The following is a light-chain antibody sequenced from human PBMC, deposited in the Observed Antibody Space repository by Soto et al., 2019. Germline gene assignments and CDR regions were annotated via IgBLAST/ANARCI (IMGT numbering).Light chain of an antibody. Sequence: EIVMTQSPATLSVSPGERATLSCRASQSVSSCLAWYQQKPGQAPRLLIYGASTRATGIPARFSGSGSGTEFTLTISSLQSEDFAVYFCQQYNIWPPLTFGGGTKVEIK. J-gene: IGKJ4*01. V-gene: IGKV3-15*01. CDR3: QQYNIWPPLT. CDR2: GAS. CDR1: QSVSSC.